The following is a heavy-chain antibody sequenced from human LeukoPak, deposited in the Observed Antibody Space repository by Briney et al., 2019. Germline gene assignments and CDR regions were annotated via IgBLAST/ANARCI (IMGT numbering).Heavy chain of an antibody. CDR2: IYYSGST. D-gene: IGHD7-27*01. J-gene: IGHJ4*02. CDR1: GGSISSYY. V-gene: IGHV4-59*01. Sequence: SETMSLTCTVSGGSISSYYWNWIRQPPGKGLEWIGYIYYSGSTNYNPSLKSRVTISVDTSKNQFSLELSSVTAADTAVYYCASYWGGRFDYWGQGTLVTVSS. CDR3: ASYWGGRFDY.